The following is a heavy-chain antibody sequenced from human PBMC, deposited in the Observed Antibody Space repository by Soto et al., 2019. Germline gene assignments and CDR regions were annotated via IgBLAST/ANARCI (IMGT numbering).Heavy chain of an antibody. CDR3: ARDRYGDPLWGQDDFDY. J-gene: IGHJ4*02. CDR2: ISGSGDST. Sequence: EAQLLESGGGLVQPGGSLRLSCAASGLTFSNYAMSWVRQAPGKGLEGVSAISGSGDSTYYADSVKGRFTISTDNSKNTLYLQMNSLRAEDTAVYYCARDRYGDPLWGQDDFDYWGQGTLVTVSS. V-gene: IGHV3-23*01. D-gene: IGHD4-17*01. CDR1: GLTFSNYA.